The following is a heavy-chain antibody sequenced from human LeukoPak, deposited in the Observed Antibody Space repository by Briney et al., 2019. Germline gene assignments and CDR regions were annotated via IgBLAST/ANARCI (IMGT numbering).Heavy chain of an antibody. CDR3: ARDEIPGDDNWYFDL. V-gene: IGHV3-13*01. Sequence: GGSLRLSCAASGFTLRGHDMHWVRQTPGKGLEWGSAIGTAGETYYPGSLEDRFTISRENAKNFLYLQMNSLGAGDTAVYYCARDEIPGDDNWYFDLWGRGTLVTVSS. CDR1: GFTLRGHD. J-gene: IGHJ2*01. CDR2: IGTAGET. D-gene: IGHD7-27*01.